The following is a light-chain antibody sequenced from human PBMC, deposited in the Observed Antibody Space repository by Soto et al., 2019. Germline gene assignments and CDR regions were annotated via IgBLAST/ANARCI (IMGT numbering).Light chain of an antibody. CDR1: PRVSNS. J-gene: IGKJ4*01. CDR3: QQRNRWPPVT. Sequence: PGERATLSCRASPRVSNSLAWYQHKPGQAPRLLIYDAFNRATGVPTRFSGSGSGTDFTLTISSLEPEDFAVYYCQQRNRWPPVTFGGGTRVEIK. CDR2: DAF. V-gene: IGKV3-11*01.